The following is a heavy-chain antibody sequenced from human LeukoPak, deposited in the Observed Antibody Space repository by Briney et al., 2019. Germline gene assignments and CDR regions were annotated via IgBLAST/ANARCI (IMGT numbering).Heavy chain of an antibody. V-gene: IGHV1-69*06. CDR3: ARDYRDRYFDY. D-gene: IGHD3-16*02. CDR2: IIPIFDTT. CDR1: GGTVNIYG. Sequence: SVKVSCKASGGTVNIYGINWLRQAPGQGLEWMGRIIPIFDTTNYAQKFQGRVTITAEKSTSTAYMELSSLRSEDTAVYYCARDYRDRYFDYWVQGTVVTVSS. J-gene: IGHJ4*02.